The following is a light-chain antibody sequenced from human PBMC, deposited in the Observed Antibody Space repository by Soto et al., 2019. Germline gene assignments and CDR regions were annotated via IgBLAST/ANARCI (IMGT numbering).Light chain of an antibody. V-gene: IGKV3-15*01. CDR3: QQYNNWPQT. CDR2: DAS. Sequence: EIVLTQSACTLSLSPGERATLSCRASQSVSSSYLAWYQQKPGQAPRLLIYDASTRATGIPARFSGSGSGTDLTLTISGLQSEDFAVYYCQQYNNWPQTFGQGTKVDIK. CDR1: QSVSSSY. J-gene: IGKJ1*01.